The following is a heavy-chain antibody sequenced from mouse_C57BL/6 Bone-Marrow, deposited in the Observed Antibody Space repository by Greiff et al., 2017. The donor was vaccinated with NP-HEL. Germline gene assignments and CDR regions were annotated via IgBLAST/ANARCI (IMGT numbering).Heavy chain of an antibody. CDR1: GFSLTSYG. Sequence: QVQLKQSGPGLVQPSQSLSITCTVSGFSLTSYGVHWVRQSPGKGLEWLGVIWSGGSTDYNAAFISRLSISKDNSKSQVFFKMNSLQADDTAIYYCARNQGYDGYYWFAYWGQGTLVTVSA. CDR3: ARNQGYDGYYWFAY. J-gene: IGHJ3*01. D-gene: IGHD2-3*01. V-gene: IGHV2-2*01. CDR2: IWSGGST.